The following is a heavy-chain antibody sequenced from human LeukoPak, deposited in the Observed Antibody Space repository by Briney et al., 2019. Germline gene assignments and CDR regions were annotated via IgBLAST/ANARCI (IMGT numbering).Heavy chain of an antibody. CDR2: INHSGST. Sequence: SETLSLTCAVYGGSFSGYYWSWIRQPPGKGLEWIGEINHSGSTNYNPSLKSRVTISVDTSKNQFSLKLSSVTAADTAVYYCARGREYGWGSYYKYWGQGTLVTVSS. CDR1: GGSFSGYY. CDR3: ARGREYGWGSYYKY. J-gene: IGHJ4*02. V-gene: IGHV4-34*01. D-gene: IGHD3-10*01.